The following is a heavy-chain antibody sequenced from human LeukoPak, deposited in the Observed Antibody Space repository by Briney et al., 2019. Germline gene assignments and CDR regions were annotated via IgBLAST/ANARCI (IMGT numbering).Heavy chain of an antibody. Sequence: SQTLSLTCTVSGGSISSGGYYWSWIRQHPGKGLEWIGYIFYSGSTYYNPSLKSRVTISVDTSKNQFSLKLSSVTAADTAVYYCARGYSSGLDYWGQGTLVTVSS. J-gene: IGHJ4*02. CDR2: IFYSGST. CDR3: ARGYSSGLDY. V-gene: IGHV4-31*03. D-gene: IGHD6-19*01. CDR1: GGSISSGGYY.